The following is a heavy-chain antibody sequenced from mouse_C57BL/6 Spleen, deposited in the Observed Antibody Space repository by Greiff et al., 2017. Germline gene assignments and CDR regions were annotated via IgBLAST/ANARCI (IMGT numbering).Heavy chain of an antibody. J-gene: IGHJ4*01. CDR2: IDPSDSYT. V-gene: IGHV1-69*01. Sequence: VQLQQPGAELVMPGASVKLSCKASGYTFTSYWMHWVKQRPGQGLEWIGEIDPSDSYTNYNQKFKGKSTLTVDKSSSTAYMQLSSLTSEDSAVYYGARSQYYYAMDYWGQGTSVTVAS. CDR3: ARSQYYYAMDY. CDR1: GYTFTSYW.